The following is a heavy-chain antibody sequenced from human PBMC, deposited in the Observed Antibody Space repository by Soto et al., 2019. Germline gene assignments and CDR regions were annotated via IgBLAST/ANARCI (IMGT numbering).Heavy chain of an antibody. CDR3: ARNRDILTEDYYYYGMDV. CDR2: INAGNGNT. V-gene: IGHV1-3*01. J-gene: IGHJ6*02. CDR1: GYTFTSYA. Sequence: ASVKVSCKASGYTFTSYAMHWVRQAPGQRLEWMGWINAGNGNTKYSQKFQGRVTITRDTSASTAYMELSSLRSEDTAVHYCARNRDILTEDYYYYGMDVWGQGTTVTVSS. D-gene: IGHD3-9*01.